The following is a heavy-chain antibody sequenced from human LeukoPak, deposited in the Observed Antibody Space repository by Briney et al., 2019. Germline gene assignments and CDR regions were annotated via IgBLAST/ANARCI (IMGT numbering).Heavy chain of an antibody. CDR2: IYSGGST. CDR3: VSTWGVPRGAFDT. Sequence: GGSLRLSCAASGFIVSTNYMSWVRQAPGKGLEWVSVIYSGGSTYYADSVKGRFTISRDNSKNTLDLQMNSPRAEDTAVYYCVSTWGVPRGAFDTWGHGTMVTVSS. CDR1: GFIVSTNY. J-gene: IGHJ3*02. V-gene: IGHV3-53*01. D-gene: IGHD3-16*01.